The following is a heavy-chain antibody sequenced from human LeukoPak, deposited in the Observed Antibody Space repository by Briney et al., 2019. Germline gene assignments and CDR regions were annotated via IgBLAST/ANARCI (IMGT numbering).Heavy chain of an antibody. J-gene: IGHJ4*02. CDR3: ARDRRDYYDSSGYYPLYYFDY. CDR1: GGSFSGYY. D-gene: IGHD3-22*01. V-gene: IGHV4-31*11. CDR2: IYYSGST. Sequence: SETLSLTCAVYGGSFSGYYWSWIRQHPGKGLEWIGYIYYSGSTYYNPSLKSRVTISVDTSKNQFSLKLSSVTAADTAVYYCARDRRDYYDSSGYYPLYYFDYWGQGTLVTVSS.